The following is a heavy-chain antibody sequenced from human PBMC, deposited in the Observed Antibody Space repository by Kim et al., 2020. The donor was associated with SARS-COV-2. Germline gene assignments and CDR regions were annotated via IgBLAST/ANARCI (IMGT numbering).Heavy chain of an antibody. CDR3: AKEEGDFPIVRFDY. CDR2: VRRFGHDK. Sequence: GGSLRLSCEASGFAFSIYAMTWVRQAPGKGLEWVAAVRRFGHDKYYADSVKGRFTVSRDDSRNKVYLQMNNLRGEDTAVYFCAKEEGDFPIVRFDYWGQGSLVTVSS. CDR1: GFAFSIYA. V-gene: IGHV3-23*01. J-gene: IGHJ4*02. D-gene: IGHD2-15*01.